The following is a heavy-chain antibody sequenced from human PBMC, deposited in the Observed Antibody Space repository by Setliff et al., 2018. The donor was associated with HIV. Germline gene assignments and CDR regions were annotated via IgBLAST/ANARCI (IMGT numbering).Heavy chain of an antibody. CDR1: GGSISSSSYC. D-gene: IGHD3-22*01. J-gene: IGHJ4*02. Sequence: SETLSLTCTVSGGSISSSSYCWGWIRQPPGKGLEWIGDIYYSGSTHYNPSLKSRVTISVDTSKNQFSLKLSSLTAADTAVYYCAGRPSPYYYYDSSGYSGGNVDYWGQGALVTVSS. CDR2: IYYSGST. V-gene: IGHV4-39*01. CDR3: AGRPSPYYYYDSSGYSGGNVDY.